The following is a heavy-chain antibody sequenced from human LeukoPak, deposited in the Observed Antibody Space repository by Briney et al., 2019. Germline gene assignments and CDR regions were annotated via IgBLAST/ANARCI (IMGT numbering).Heavy chain of an antibody. Sequence: PSETLSLTCAVYGGSFRGYYWSWIRQPPGKGLEWIGEINHSGSTNYNPSLKSRVTISVDTSKNQFSLKLSSVTAADTAVYYCAREGGDYYYYYYGMDVWGQGTTVTVSS. D-gene: IGHD4-17*01. CDR2: INHSGST. J-gene: IGHJ6*02. CDR3: AREGGDYYYYYYGMDV. CDR1: GGSFRGYY. V-gene: IGHV4-34*01.